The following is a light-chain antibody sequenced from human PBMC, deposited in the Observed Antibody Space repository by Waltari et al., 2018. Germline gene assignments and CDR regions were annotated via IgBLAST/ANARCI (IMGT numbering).Light chain of an antibody. Sequence: EIQMTQSPSSMYAYVGDTVSINCRASQGISSYLNWFQQKAGKGHKLLVYSATTLQSGVPSSFRGSGSWTEFTLTIISLQPEDFASYFCLQHYSFPFTFGPWTKLDIK. J-gene: IGKJ3*01. CDR1: QGISSY. CDR3: LQHYSFPFT. CDR2: SAT. V-gene: IGKV1-17*03.